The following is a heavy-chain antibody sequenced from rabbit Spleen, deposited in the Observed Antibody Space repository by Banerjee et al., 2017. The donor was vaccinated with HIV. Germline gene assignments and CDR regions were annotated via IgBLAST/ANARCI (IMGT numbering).Heavy chain of an antibody. Sequence: QEQLVESGGDLVQPEGSLTLTCTASGFSFSSNYYMCWVRQAPGKGLECIACIYAGSSASTYYASWAKGRFTLSKTSSTTVTLQMTSLTVADTATYFCARDLVAVIGWNFSLWGPGTLVTVS. J-gene: IGHJ4*01. V-gene: IGHV1S45*01. CDR2: IYAGSSAST. CDR3: ARDLVAVIGWNFSL. CDR1: GFSFSSNYY. D-gene: IGHD1-1*01.